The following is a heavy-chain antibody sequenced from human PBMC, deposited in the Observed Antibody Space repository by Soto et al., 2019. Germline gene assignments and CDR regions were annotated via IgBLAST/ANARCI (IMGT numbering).Heavy chain of an antibody. CDR2: INHNGST. Sequence: QVQLQQWGAGLLKPSETLSLTCAIYGGSFSNYYWNWIRQPPGKGLEWMGKINHNGSTNYSPSLKSRLTIAVDTSKLQFSLKLISVTAAATAVYFCGRGRGYSNAGGSYYSGMDVWGQGTTVTVSS. CDR3: GRGRGYSNAGGSYYSGMDV. D-gene: IGHD5-12*01. V-gene: IGHV4-34*01. CDR1: GGSFSNYY. J-gene: IGHJ6*02.